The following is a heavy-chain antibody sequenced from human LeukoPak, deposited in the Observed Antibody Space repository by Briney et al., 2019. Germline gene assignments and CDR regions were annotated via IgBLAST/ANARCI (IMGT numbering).Heavy chain of an antibody. Sequence: ASVKVSCKASGYTFTGYYMHWVRQAPGQGLEWMGGIIPVFGTANYAQKFQGRVTITADESTSTAYMELISLRSEDTAVYYCASLGGGSTVTTYLNYWGQGTLVTVSS. D-gene: IGHD4-17*01. CDR2: IIPVFGTA. CDR3: ASLGGGSTVTTYLNY. V-gene: IGHV1-69*13. CDR1: GYTFTGYY. J-gene: IGHJ4*02.